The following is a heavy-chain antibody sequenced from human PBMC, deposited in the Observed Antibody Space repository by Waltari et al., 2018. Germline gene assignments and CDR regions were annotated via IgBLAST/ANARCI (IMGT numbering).Heavy chain of an antibody. CDR3: AAERSGTYYNFFDF. CDR1: EITFGMYW. D-gene: IGHD3-10*01. V-gene: IGHV3-7*03. Sequence: EVQVVESGGGLVQPGGSLRLSCAVSEITFGMYWMSWVRQAPARGLGGGANIKEEGSEKYYGEGGRGRFTSARDNGKRTLYLQMDSLRAEDTAVYYCAAERSGTYYNFFDFWGQGTLVTVSS. CDR2: IKEEGSEK. J-gene: IGHJ4*02.